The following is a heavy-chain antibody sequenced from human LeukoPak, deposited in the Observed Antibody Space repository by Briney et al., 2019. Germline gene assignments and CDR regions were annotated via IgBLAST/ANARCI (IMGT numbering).Heavy chain of an antibody. CDR1: GFTFSTYG. J-gene: IGHJ6*03. Sequence: PGGSLRLSCAASGFTFSTYGMNWVRQAPGKGLEWVSSISSGSSYIYYADSVKGRFTISRDNSKNTLYLQMNSLRAEDTAVYYCAKDWVAVAGKAYYYYYMDVWGKGTTVTISS. V-gene: IGHV3-21*04. D-gene: IGHD6-19*01. CDR2: ISSGSSYI. CDR3: AKDWVAVAGKAYYYYYMDV.